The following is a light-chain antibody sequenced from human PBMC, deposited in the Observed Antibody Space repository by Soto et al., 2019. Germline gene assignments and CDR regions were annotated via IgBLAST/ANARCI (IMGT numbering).Light chain of an antibody. CDR1: QSVNDNH. V-gene: IGKV3-20*01. Sequence: EVVLTQSPGTLSLSPGARATLSCRASQSVNDNHLAWYQQKGGQAPRLLIYGASTRATGVPERFSGSGFGTAYSLIINRLEPEDFALYYCQLYGCSPPRGTVGPGTTVEI. J-gene: IGKJ3*01. CDR3: QLYGCSPPRGT. CDR2: GAS.